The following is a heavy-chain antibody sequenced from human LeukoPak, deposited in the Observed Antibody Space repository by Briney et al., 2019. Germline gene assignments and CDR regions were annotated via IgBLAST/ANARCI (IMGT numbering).Heavy chain of an antibody. CDR2: IYYSGST. CDR3: ARHPPHIVVVPAAANFDY. J-gene: IGHJ4*02. CDR1: GGSIGSSTYY. D-gene: IGHD2-2*01. Sequence: WETLSLTCTVSGGSIGSSTYYWGWIRQPPGTGLEWIGSIYYSGSTYYNPSLKSRVTISVDTSKNQFSLKLSSVTAADTAVYYCARHPPHIVVVPAAANFDYWGQGTLVTVSS. V-gene: IGHV4-39*01.